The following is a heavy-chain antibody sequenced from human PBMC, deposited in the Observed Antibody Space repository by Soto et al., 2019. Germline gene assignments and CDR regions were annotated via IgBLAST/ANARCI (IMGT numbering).Heavy chain of an antibody. CDR1: GFTFTSSA. V-gene: IGHV1-58*02. CDR2: IVVGSGNT. J-gene: IGHJ6*02. CDR3: AARYYDILTGYSIAMDV. Sequence: QMQLVQSGPEVKKPGTSVKVSCKASGFTFTSSAMQWVRQARGQRLEWIGWIVVGSGNTNYAQKFQERVTIPRDMSTSTAYMELSSLRSEDTAVYYCAARYYDILTGYSIAMDVWGQGTTVTVSS. D-gene: IGHD3-9*01.